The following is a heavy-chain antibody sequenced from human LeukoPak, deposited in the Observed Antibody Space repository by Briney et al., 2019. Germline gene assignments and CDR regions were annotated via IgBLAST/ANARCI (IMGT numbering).Heavy chain of an antibody. Sequence: SETLSLTCAVYGGSFSGYYWSWIRQPPGKGLEWIGKINHSGSTNYNPSLKSRVTISVDTSKNQFSLKLSSVTAADTAVYYCARGLFGPILTGYYRRYFDYWGQGTLVTVSS. V-gene: IGHV4-34*01. CDR1: GGSFSGYY. CDR3: ARGLFGPILTGYYRRYFDY. CDR2: INHSGST. D-gene: IGHD3-9*01. J-gene: IGHJ4*02.